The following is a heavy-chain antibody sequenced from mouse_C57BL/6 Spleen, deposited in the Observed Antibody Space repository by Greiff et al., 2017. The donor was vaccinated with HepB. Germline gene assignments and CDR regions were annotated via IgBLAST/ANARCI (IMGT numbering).Heavy chain of an antibody. J-gene: IGHJ2*01. CDR3: ASDYYGLDY. Sequence: QVQLQQPGAELVRPGSSVKLSCKASGYTFTSYWMDWVKQRPGQGLEWIGKIYPSDSETHYNQKFKDKATLTVDKSSSTAYMQLSILTSEASAVYYCASDYYGLDYWGQGTTLTVSS. CDR2: IYPSDSET. V-gene: IGHV1-61*01. D-gene: IGHD1-2*01. CDR1: GYTFTSYW.